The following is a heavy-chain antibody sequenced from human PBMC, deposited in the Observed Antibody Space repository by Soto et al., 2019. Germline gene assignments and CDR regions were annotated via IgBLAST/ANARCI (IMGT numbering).Heavy chain of an antibody. D-gene: IGHD3-22*01. Sequence: PGGSLRLSCADSGFLFISYAMTWVRQAPGKGLEWASAISGTGDRTFYADSVKGRFTISRDNSKNTLSLQMNSLRVEDRAVYYCAKEDDSSGYYPDYWGQGTLVTVSS. CDR2: ISGTGDRT. J-gene: IGHJ4*02. V-gene: IGHV3-23*01. CDR1: GFLFISYA. CDR3: AKEDDSSGYYPDY.